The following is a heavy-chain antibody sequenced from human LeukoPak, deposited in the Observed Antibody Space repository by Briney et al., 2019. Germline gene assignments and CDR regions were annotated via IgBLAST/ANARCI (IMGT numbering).Heavy chain of an antibody. CDR1: GYSFTSYW. Sequence: GESLKISCKGSGYSFTSYWISWVRQMPGKGLEWMGRIDPSDSYTNYSPSFQGHVTISADKSISTAYLQWSSLKASDTAMYYCARRLRYPTWFDPWGQGTLVTVSS. CDR2: IDPSDSYT. CDR3: ARRLRYPTWFDP. D-gene: IGHD1-1*01. J-gene: IGHJ5*02. V-gene: IGHV5-10-1*01.